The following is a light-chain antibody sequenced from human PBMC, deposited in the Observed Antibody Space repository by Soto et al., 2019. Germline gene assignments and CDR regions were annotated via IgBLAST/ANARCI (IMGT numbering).Light chain of an antibody. CDR3: SSYTSSSTYV. Sequence: QSALTQPASVSGSPGQSITISCTGTSSDVGGYNFVSWYQQHPGKAPNLMIYDVTNRPSGVSIRFSGSKSGNTASLTISGLQAEDEADSYCSSYTSSSTYVFGTGTKVTVL. CDR1: SSDVGGYNF. V-gene: IGLV2-14*01. CDR2: DVT. J-gene: IGLJ1*01.